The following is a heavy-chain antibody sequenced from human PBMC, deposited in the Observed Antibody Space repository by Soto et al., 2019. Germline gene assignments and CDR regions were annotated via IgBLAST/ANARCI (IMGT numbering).Heavy chain of an antibody. CDR2: IYYSGST. CDR1: GGSISSYY. D-gene: IGHD1-26*01. Sequence: QVQLQESGPGLVKPSETLSLTCTVSGGSISSYYWSWIRQPPGKGLEWVGYIYYSGSTNYNPSHKSRVTISVDTSKNQFSLKLSSVTAADTAVYYCARRWGRTFDYWGQGTLVTVSS. V-gene: IGHV4-59*08. CDR3: ARRWGRTFDY. J-gene: IGHJ4*02.